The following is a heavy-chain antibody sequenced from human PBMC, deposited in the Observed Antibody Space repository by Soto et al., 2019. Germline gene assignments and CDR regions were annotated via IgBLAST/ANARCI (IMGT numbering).Heavy chain of an antibody. V-gene: IGHV1-24*01. CDR2: FDPEDGET. J-gene: IGHJ6*02. CDR1: GYTLTELS. D-gene: IGHD6-6*01. CDR3: ATDRGIAARPLGHYYYGMDV. Sequence: GASVKVSCKGSGYTLTELSMHWVRQAPGKGLEWMGGFDPEDGETIYAQKFQGRVTMTEDTSTDTAYMELSSLRSEDTAVYYCATDRGIAARPLGHYYYGMDVWGQGTTVTV.